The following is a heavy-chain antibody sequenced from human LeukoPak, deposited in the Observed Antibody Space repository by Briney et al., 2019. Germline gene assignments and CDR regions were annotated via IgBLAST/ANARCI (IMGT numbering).Heavy chain of an antibody. CDR3: ARAGMVGATRGYFDY. CDR1: GYTFTGHY. Sequence: ASVKVSCKASGYTFTGHYIHWVRQAPGQRLEWMGWINPNSGGTNYAQKFQGRVTMTRDTSISTAYMELSRLRSDDTAVYYCARAGMVGATRGYFDYWGQGTLVTVSS. CDR2: INPNSGGT. J-gene: IGHJ4*02. D-gene: IGHD1-26*01. V-gene: IGHV1-2*02.